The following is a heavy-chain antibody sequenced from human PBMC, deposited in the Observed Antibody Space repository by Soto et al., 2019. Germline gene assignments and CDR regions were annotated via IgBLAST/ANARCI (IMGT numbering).Heavy chain of an antibody. J-gene: IGHJ6*02. D-gene: IGHD2-21*02. CDR2: ICPGYSNI. Sequence: PGESLKISCKGSGCIFTDHCIVWVRQIAGKGLEWVGIICPGYSNIIYSPSVQGQVTISADMSISTAYLQWSSLKASDTAIYYCARRHYCRGDCTIYADYYYGMDVWGQGTTVPVSS. CDR3: ARRHYCRGDCTIYADYYYGMDV. V-gene: IGHV5-51*01. CDR1: GCIFTDHC.